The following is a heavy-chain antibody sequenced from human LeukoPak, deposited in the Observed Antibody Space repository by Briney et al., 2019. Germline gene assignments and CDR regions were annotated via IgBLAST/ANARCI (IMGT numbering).Heavy chain of an antibody. CDR3: ARAYSGSYGPFYYYYGMDV. V-gene: IGHV4-4*07. CDR1: GGSISSYY. J-gene: IGHJ6*02. Sequence: PSETLSLTCTVSGGSISSYYWNWIRQPAGKGLEWIGRIYTSGSTNYNPSLKSRVTMSVDTSKNQFSLKLSSVTAADTAVYYCARAYSGSYGPFYYYYGMDVWGQGTTVTVSS. D-gene: IGHD1-26*01. CDR2: IYTSGST.